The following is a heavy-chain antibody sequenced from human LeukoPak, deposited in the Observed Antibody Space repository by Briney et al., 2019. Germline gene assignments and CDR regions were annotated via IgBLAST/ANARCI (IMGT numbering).Heavy chain of an antibody. D-gene: IGHD4-17*01. Sequence: PQASVKVSCKASGYTFTGYYMHWVRQAPGQGLEWMGWINPNSGGTNYAQKFQGRVTMTRDTSISTAYMELSRLRSDDTAVYYCASRERTRVTTSPLYYYYMDVWGKGTTVTVSS. J-gene: IGHJ6*03. CDR3: ASRERTRVTTSPLYYYYMDV. V-gene: IGHV1-2*02. CDR2: INPNSGGT. CDR1: GYTFTGYY.